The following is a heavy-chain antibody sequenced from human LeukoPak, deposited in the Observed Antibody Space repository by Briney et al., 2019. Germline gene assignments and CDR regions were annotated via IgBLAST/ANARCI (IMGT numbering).Heavy chain of an antibody. CDR2: INPNSGGT. J-gene: IGHJ5*02. CDR3: VRDRGSYRFDP. Sequence: ASVKVSCKASGYTFTDHYMHWVRQAPGQGLEWIRWINPNSGGTKYALQFQVRVTMTRDTSISTAYLELSRLRSDDTAVYYCVRDRGSYRFDPWGQGTLVTVSS. CDR1: GYTFTDHY. D-gene: IGHD3-16*02. V-gene: IGHV1-2*02.